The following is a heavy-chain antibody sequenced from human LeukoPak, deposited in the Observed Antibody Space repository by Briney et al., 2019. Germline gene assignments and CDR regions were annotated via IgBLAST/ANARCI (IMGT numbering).Heavy chain of an antibody. V-gene: IGHV4-34*01. CDR1: GGSSSGYY. J-gene: IGHJ6*03. Sequence: PSETLSLTCAVYGGSSSGYYWSWIRQPPGKGLEWIGEINHSGSTNYNPSLKSRVTISVDTSKNQFSLKLSSVTAADTAVYYCASGNDYPYYYYYMDVWGKGTTVTVSS. CDR3: ASGNDYPYYYYYMDV. CDR2: INHSGST. D-gene: IGHD4-11*01.